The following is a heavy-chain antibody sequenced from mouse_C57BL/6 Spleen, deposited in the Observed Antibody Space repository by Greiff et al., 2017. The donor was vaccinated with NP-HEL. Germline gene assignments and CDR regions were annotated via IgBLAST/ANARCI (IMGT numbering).Heavy chain of an antibody. J-gene: IGHJ1*03. CDR2: ISYDGSN. CDR1: GYSITSGYY. D-gene: IGHD2-2*01. CDR3: ARDGYGLGYFDV. Sequence: EVKLQESGPGLVKPSQSLSLTCSVTGYSITSGYYWNWIRQFPGNKLEWMGYISYDGSNNYNPSLKNRISITRDTSKNQFFLKLNSVTTEDTATYYCARDGYGLGYFDVWGTGTTVTVSS. V-gene: IGHV3-6*01.